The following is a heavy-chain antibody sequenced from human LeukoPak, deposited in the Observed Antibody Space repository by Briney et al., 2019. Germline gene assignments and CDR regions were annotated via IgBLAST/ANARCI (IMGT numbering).Heavy chain of an antibody. CDR2: ISYDGSNK. D-gene: IGHD2-21*01. J-gene: IGHJ6*03. V-gene: IGHV3-30*01. Sequence: GGSLRLSCAASGFTFSSYAMHWVRQAPGKGLEWVAVISYDGSNKYYADSVKGRFTISRDNSKNTLYLQMNSLRAEDTAVYYCAREVHSDDYYYMDVWGKGTTVTVS. CDR1: GFTFSSYA. CDR3: AREVHSDDYYYMDV.